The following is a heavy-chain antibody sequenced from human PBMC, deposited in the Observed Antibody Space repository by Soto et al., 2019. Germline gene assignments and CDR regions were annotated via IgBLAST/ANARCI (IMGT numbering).Heavy chain of an antibody. Sequence: ETLSLTCSVSGGSVTLTSYYWGWIRQPPGKGLEWIGNVYYSGSTNYNPSLKSRVTISVDTSKNQFSLSLKSVTAADTAVYYCASDYSGYSADPEYYGVEVWGQGTTVTV. J-gene: IGHJ6*02. CDR1: GGSVTLTSYY. CDR3: ASDYSGYSADPEYYGVEV. D-gene: IGHD3-22*01. V-gene: IGHV4-39*01. CDR2: VYYSGST.